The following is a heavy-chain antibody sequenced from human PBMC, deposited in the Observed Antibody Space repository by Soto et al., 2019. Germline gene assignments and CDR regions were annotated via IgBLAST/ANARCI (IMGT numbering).Heavy chain of an antibody. V-gene: IGHV1-58*01. Sequence: SGKVSCKGAGFTVTSSAVQWVRQARGQRLEWIGWIVVGSGNTNYAQKFQERVTITRDMSTSTAYMELSSLRSEDTAVYYCAAVGWFGELYYWGQGTLVTVSS. D-gene: IGHD3-10*01. CDR3: AAVGWFGELYY. CDR1: GFTVTSSA. J-gene: IGHJ4*02. CDR2: IVVGSGNT.